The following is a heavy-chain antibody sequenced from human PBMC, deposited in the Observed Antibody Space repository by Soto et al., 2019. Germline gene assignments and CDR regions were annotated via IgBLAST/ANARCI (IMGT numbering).Heavy chain of an antibody. CDR3: ARGPRAVTTRPYYYYGMDV. CDR1: RDSITSSSYY. V-gene: IGHV4-39*07. Sequence: PSETLSLTCTVSRDSITSSSYYWGWIRQPPGKGLEWIGYIYHSGSTYYNPSLKSRVTISVDRSKNQFSLKLSSVTAADTAVYYCARGPRAVTTRPYYYYGMDVWGQGTTVTVSS. J-gene: IGHJ6*02. D-gene: IGHD4-17*01. CDR2: IYHSGST.